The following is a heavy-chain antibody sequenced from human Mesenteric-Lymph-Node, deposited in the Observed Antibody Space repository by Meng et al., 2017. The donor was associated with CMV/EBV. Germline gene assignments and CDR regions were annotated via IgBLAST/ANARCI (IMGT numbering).Heavy chain of an antibody. V-gene: IGHV3-74*01. CDR3: ATSEYSHKFDY. D-gene: IGHD2/OR15-2a*01. CDR1: GFTFNSYT. Sequence: GGSLRLSCTASGFTFNSYTMNWVRQAPGKGLEWVSRINSDGSSTNYADSLKGRFTISRDNAQNTLHLQMNGLRADDTAVYYCATSEYSHKFDYWGQGALVTVSS. CDR2: INSDGSST. J-gene: IGHJ4*02.